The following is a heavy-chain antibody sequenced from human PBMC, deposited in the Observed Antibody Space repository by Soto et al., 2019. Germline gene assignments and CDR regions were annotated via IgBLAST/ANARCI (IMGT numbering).Heavy chain of an antibody. CDR2: TYYRSKWYD. CDR3: ARVDLRRSSLFWFDP. D-gene: IGHD6-6*01. J-gene: IGHJ5*02. V-gene: IGHV6-1*01. Sequence: PAQTLSLTCVISGDSVSSNSAAWNWIRQSPSRGLEWLGRTYYRSKWYDDYAVSVRSRITINPDTSKNQFSLQLNSVTPEDTAVYYCARVDLRRSSLFWFDPWGQGTLVTVSS. CDR1: GDSVSSNSAA.